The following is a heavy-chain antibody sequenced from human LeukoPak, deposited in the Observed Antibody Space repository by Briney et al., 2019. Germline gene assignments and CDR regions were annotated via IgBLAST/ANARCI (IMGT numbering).Heavy chain of an antibody. CDR1: GFTFSNYW. CDR2: IKQDGSEK. D-gene: IGHD5-24*01. Sequence: GGSLRLSCTASGFTFSNYWMNWVRQAPGKGLEWVANIKQDGSEKNYVDSVKGRFTISRDNSKNTLYLQMSSLRPEDTAVYYCVRGWRNMDVWGQGTTVTVSS. J-gene: IGHJ6*02. CDR3: VRGWRNMDV. V-gene: IGHV3-7*01.